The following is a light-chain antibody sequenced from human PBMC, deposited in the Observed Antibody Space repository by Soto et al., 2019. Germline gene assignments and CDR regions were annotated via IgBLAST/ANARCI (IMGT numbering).Light chain of an antibody. J-gene: IGKJ1*01. V-gene: IGKV1-5*03. CDR3: QQYSTYPWT. Sequence: DIQMTQSPSTLSASVGDRVTITCRASQSISSWLALYQQEPGKAPKLLISTAASLESGVPSRFSGSGSGTEFALTISRLQPDDFATYYCQQYSTYPWTFGQGTKVEIK. CDR2: TAA. CDR1: QSISSW.